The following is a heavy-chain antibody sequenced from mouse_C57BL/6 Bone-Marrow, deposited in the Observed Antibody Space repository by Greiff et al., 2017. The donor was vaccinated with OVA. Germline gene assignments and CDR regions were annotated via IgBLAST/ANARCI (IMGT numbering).Heavy chain of an antibody. D-gene: IGHD1-1*02. V-gene: IGHV1-82*01. J-gene: IGHJ3*01. CDR2: IYPGDGDT. Sequence: VKLQESGPELVKPGASVKISCKASGYAFSSSWMNWVKQRPGKGLEWIGRIYPGDGDTNYNGKFKGKATLTADKSSSTAYMQLSSLTSEDSAVYFCARDGSYLAYWGQGTLVTVSA. CDR1: GYAFSSSW. CDR3: ARDGSYLAY.